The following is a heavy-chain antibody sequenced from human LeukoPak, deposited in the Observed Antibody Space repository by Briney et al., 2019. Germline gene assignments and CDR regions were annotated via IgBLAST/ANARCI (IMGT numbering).Heavy chain of an antibody. J-gene: IGHJ4*02. D-gene: IGHD3-22*01. V-gene: IGHV1-69*05. Sequence: SVKVSCKASGGTFSSYAISWVRQAPGQGLEWMGGIIPIFGTANYAQKFQGRVTMTRDMSTSTVYMELSSLRSEDTAVYYCARGTHITMIVVPHADYWGQGTLVTVSS. CDR3: ARGTHITMIVVPHADY. CDR2: IIPIFGTA. CDR1: GGTFSSYA.